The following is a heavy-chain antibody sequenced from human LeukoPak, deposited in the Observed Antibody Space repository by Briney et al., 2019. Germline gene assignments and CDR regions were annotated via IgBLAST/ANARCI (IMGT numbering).Heavy chain of an antibody. CDR2: ISRSSSYI. CDR3: AKSPGIAVAGQNWYFDL. V-gene: IGHV3-21*04. D-gene: IGHD6-19*01. CDR1: GFTFSSYA. J-gene: IGHJ2*01. Sequence: GGSLRLSCAASGFTFSSYAMNWVRQAPGKGLEWVPSISRSSSYIHYADSVKGRLTVTRDNAKNSLYLQMTSLRAEDTAVYYCAKSPGIAVAGQNWYFDLWGRGTLVTVSS.